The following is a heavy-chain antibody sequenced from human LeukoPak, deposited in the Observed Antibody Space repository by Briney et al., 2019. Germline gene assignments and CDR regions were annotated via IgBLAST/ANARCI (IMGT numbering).Heavy chain of an antibody. V-gene: IGHV4-59*12. D-gene: IGHD3-9*01. CDR3: ARSHVLRYFDWFDP. J-gene: IGHJ5*02. Sequence: SETLSLTCTVSDGSISTYYWSWIRQPPGKALEWIAYVYYTGSTNYNPSLKSRVTISVDTSKNQFSLKLSSVTAADTAVYYCARSHVLRYFDWFDPWGQGTLVTVSS. CDR1: DGSISTYY. CDR2: VYYTGST.